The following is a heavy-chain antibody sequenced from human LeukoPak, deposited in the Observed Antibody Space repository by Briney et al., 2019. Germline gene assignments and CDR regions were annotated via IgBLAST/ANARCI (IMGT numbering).Heavy chain of an antibody. Sequence: GGSLRLSCAASGFTFSSYGMSWVRQAPGKGLEWVSVISGSGGSTYYADSVKGRFTISRDNSKNTLYLQMNSLRAEDTAVYYCAKGRTSEGSRHDYWGQGTLVTVSS. CDR3: AKGRTSEGSRHDY. D-gene: IGHD3-16*01. V-gene: IGHV3-23*01. CDR2: ISGSGGST. CDR1: GFTFSSYG. J-gene: IGHJ4*02.